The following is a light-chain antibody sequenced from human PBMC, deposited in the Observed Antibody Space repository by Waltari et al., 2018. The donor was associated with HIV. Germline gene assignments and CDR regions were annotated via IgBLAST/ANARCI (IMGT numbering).Light chain of an antibody. CDR3: LQSFTAPLT. V-gene: IGKV4-1*01. Sequence: DVVMTQSPDSLAVSLGERATINCKANHSILFSSNNKNYLAWYQQKPGQPPKVLIYWASTRQSGVPDRFSGSGSGTDFTLTITSLQPEDFATYFCLQSFTAPLTFGPGTRVDVK. J-gene: IGKJ3*01. CDR2: WAS. CDR1: HSILFSSNNKNY.